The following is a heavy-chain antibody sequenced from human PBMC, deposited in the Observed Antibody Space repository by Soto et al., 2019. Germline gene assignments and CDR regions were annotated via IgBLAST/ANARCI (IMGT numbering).Heavy chain of an antibody. CDR3: ARGLKGYYGVDV. CDR1: GFTFSSYW. V-gene: IGHV3-74*01. Sequence: EVQLVESGGGLVQPGGSLRLSCAASGFTFSSYWMHWVHQAPGKGLVWVSRINSDGSSTSYADSVKGRFTISRDNAKNTLYLQMNSLRAEDTAVYYCARGLKGYYGVDVWGQGTTVTVSS. J-gene: IGHJ6*02. D-gene: IGHD3-16*01. CDR2: INSDGSST.